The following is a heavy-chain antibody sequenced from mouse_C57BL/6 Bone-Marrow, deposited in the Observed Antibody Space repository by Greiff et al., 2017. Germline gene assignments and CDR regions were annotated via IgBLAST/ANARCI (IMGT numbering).Heavy chain of an antibody. CDR1: GFTFTDDY. CDR2: IDPYNGDP. CDR3: TIFAY. Sequence: VQLQQPGAELVRPGASVKLSCTASGFTFTDDYMHWVKQRPEQGLEWIGWIDPYNGDPEYASKFKGKATITVDTSSNTASLQLSSLSSEDTAFYYCTIFAYWGQGTLVTVSA. J-gene: IGHJ3*01. V-gene: IGHV14-4*01.